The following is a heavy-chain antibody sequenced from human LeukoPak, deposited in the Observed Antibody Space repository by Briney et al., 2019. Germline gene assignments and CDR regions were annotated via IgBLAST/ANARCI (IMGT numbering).Heavy chain of an antibody. CDR3: ARAGWIITSGIDY. CDR1: GYSISRGYY. CDR2: IYHIGST. D-gene: IGHD1-20*01. J-gene: IGHJ4*02. Sequence: SETLSLTCGVSGYSISRGYYWAWIRQPPGKGLEWIGTIYHIGSTYYNPSLESRVTISVDTSKNEFSLNLNSVTAADTAEYYCARAGWIITSGIDYWGQGALVTASS. V-gene: IGHV4-38-2*01.